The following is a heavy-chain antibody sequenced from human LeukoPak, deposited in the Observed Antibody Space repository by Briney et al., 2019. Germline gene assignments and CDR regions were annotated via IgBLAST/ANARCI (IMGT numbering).Heavy chain of an antibody. Sequence: KPSETLSLTCTVSGYSISSGYYWGWIRQPPGKGLEWIGSIYHSGSTNYNPSLKSRVTISVDTSKNQFSLKLSSVTAADTAVYYCASLLKGGNSKVPHYFDYWGQGTLVTVSS. CDR3: ASLLKGGNSKVPHYFDY. CDR2: IYHSGST. V-gene: IGHV4-38-2*02. J-gene: IGHJ4*02. D-gene: IGHD4-23*01. CDR1: GYSISSGYY.